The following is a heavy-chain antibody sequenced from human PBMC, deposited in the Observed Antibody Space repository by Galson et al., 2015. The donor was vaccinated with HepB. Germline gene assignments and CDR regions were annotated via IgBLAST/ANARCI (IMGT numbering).Heavy chain of an antibody. CDR3: TRGFYDSSGFYPDY. V-gene: IGHV3-73*01. CDR2: IRTKPNSYAT. CDR1: GFTFSGSA. J-gene: IGHJ4*02. Sequence: SLRLSCAASGFTFSGSAMHWVRQASGKGLEWVGRIRTKPNSYATAYAASVTGRFTISRDDSKNTAYLQMNSLKSDDTAVYYCTRGFYDSSGFYPDYWGQGTLVTVSS. D-gene: IGHD3-22*01.